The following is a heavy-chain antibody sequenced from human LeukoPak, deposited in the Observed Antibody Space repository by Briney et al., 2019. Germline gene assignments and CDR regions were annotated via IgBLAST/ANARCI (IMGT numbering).Heavy chain of an antibody. Sequence: SETLSLTCTVSGGSISSHYWSWIRQPPGKGLEWIGYIYYRGSTNYNPSLKSRVTISVDTSKNQFSLKLSSVTAADTAVYYCASGAYDFWSGYYFPYDYWGQGTLVTVSS. V-gene: IGHV4-59*11. CDR3: ASGAYDFWSGYYFPYDY. J-gene: IGHJ4*02. CDR1: GGSISSHY. D-gene: IGHD3-3*01. CDR2: IYYRGST.